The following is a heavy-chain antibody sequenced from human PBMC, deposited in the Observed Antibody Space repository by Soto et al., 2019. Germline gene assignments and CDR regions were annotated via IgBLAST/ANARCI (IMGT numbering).Heavy chain of an antibody. D-gene: IGHD3-10*01. CDR1: GGTFSRHS. Sequence: QVQMVQSGAEVKKPGSSARVSCKVSGGTFSRHSISWVRQAPGQGLEWMGGIIPIFDATQDAQKFQGRLTITADESTTTFHMDLSGLRPEDTAIYFCARDLTSVRGSWGKGTLVTVS. J-gene: IGHJ4*02. CDR2: IIPIFDAT. CDR3: ARDLTSVRGS. V-gene: IGHV1-69*01.